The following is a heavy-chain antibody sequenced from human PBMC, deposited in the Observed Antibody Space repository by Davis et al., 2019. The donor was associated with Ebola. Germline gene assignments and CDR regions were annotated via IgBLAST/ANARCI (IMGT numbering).Heavy chain of an antibody. Sequence: GESLKISCAASGFTFSSYAMSWVRQAPGKGLEWVSAISGSGGSTYYADSVKGRFTISRDNSKNTLYLQMNSLRAEDTALYYCVNEVAATVVWGQGTLVTVSS. CDR2: ISGSGGST. V-gene: IGHV3-23*01. CDR3: VNEVAATVV. D-gene: IGHD2-15*01. CDR1: GFTFSSYA. J-gene: IGHJ4*02.